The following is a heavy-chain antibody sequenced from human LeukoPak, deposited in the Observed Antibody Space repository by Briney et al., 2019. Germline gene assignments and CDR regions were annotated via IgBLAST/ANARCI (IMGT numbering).Heavy chain of an antibody. J-gene: IGHJ3*02. Sequence: GGSLRLSCAASGFTFSSYEMNWVRQAPGKGLEWVSAISGSGEATWYADSVKGRFSISRDTSKNTLFLQMNSLRADDTALYYCAKDRAYPNDVFDIWGQGTMVTVS. CDR3: AKDRAYPNDVFDI. V-gene: IGHV3-23*01. CDR1: GFTFSSYE. D-gene: IGHD2-21*01. CDR2: ISGSGEAT.